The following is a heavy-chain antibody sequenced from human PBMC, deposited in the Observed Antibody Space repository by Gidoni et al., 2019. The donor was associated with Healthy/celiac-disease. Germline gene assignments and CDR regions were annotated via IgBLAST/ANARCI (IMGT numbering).Heavy chain of an antibody. CDR3: AKDSTVGMDV. J-gene: IGHJ6*02. CDR1: GFTFSSYG. CDR2: ISYDGSNK. V-gene: IGHV3-30*18. Sequence: QVQLVESGGGVVQPGRYLRLSCAASGFTFSSYGMHWVRQAPGKGREWVAVISYDGSNKYYADSVKGRFTISRDNSKNTLYLQMNSLRAEDTAVYYCAKDSTVGMDVWGQGTTVTVSS. D-gene: IGHD4-17*01.